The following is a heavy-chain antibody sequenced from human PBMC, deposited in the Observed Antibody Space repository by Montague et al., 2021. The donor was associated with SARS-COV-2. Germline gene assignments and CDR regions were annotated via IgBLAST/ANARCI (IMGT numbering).Heavy chain of an antibody. J-gene: IGHJ6*02. CDR1: GGSIRSGSYY. D-gene: IGHD4-17*01. CDR2: IYSSGST. CDR3: ARDYGDYSYYYGLDV. Sequence: LRLSCAASGGSIRSGSYYWSWIRQPAGKGLEWIGRIYSSGSTNXNPSLKSRVTMSVDTSKNQFSLKVSSVTAADTAVYYCARDYGDYSYYYGLDVWGQGTTVTVSS. V-gene: IGHV4-61*02.